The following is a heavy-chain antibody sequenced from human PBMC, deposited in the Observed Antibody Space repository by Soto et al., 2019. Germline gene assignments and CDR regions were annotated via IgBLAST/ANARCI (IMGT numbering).Heavy chain of an antibody. CDR2: ISYDGSNK. V-gene: IGHV3-30-3*01. D-gene: IGHD3-22*01. CDR3: ARTYYYDSSGYYSG. J-gene: IGHJ4*02. CDR1: GFTFSSYA. Sequence: GGSLRLSCAASGFTFSSYAMHWVRQAPGKGLEWVAVISYDGSNKYYADSVKGRFTISRDNSKNTLYLQMNSLRAEDTAVYYCARTYYYDSSGYYSGWGQGTLVTVS.